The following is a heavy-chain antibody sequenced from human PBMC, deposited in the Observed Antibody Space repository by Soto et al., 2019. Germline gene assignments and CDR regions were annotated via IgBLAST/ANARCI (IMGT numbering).Heavy chain of an antibody. Sequence: EVQLVESGGGSVQPGGALRLARTAPGFSFSDYDMHWVRQAPGKGLEGVLNIGASRDPYYTGSVKHRFTISRENARNSMFLQMNSVTVGDTAVYYCARAYTGRLPRRADYYYALDVWGQGIMVTVSS. D-gene: IGHD2-15*01. CDR3: ARAYTGRLPRRADYYYALDV. CDR2: IGASRDP. J-gene: IGHJ6*02. V-gene: IGHV3-13*05. CDR1: GFSFSDYD.